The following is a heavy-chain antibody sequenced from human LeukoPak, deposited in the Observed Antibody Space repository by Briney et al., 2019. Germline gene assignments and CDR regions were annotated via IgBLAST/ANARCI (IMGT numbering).Heavy chain of an antibody. V-gene: IGHV3-23*01. J-gene: IGHJ4*02. CDR1: GFTFSSYA. CDR2: ISNSGSSA. D-gene: IGHD4-11*01. Sequence: GSLRLSCAASGFTFSSYAMRWVRQAPGKGLEWVSAISNSGSSAFYADSVRGRFTISRDNSKSTLYLQMNSLRADDTAVYYCAKKSQSYSDSMTDYWGQGALVTVSS. CDR3: AKKSQSYSDSMTDY.